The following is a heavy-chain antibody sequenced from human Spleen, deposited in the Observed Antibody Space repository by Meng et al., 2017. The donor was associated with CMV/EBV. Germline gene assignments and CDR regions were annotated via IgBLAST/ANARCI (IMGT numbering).Heavy chain of an antibody. CDR3: ARGRGYSSIDF. CDR2: MSSSTNYI. D-gene: IGHD5-12*01. J-gene: IGHJ4*02. CDR1: GFTFSSYG. V-gene: IGHV3-21*01. Sequence: GESLKISCAASGFTFSSYGMHWVRQAPGKGLERVSFMSSSTNYIDYADSVKGRFTISRDNAKNSLYLQMDSLRAEDTAVYYCARGRGYSSIDFWGQGTLVTVSS.